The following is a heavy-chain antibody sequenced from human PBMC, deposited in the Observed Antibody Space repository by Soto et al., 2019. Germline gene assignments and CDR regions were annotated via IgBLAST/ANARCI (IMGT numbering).Heavy chain of an antibody. CDR3: ARAVRCSSTSCSKYYYCGMDV. V-gene: IGHV1-69*01. J-gene: IGHJ6*02. Sequence: QVQLVQSGAEVKKPGSSVKVSCKASGGTFSSYAISWVRQAPGQGLEWMGGLIPIFGTANYAQKFQGRVTITADESTSTAYMELSSLRSEDTAVYYCARAVRCSSTSCSKYYYCGMDVWGQGTTVTVSS. CDR1: GGTFSSYA. D-gene: IGHD2-2*01. CDR2: LIPIFGTA.